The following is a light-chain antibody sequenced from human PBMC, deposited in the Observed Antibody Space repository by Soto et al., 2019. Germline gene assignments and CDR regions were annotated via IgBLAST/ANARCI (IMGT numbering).Light chain of an antibody. V-gene: IGLV1-47*01. CDR3: AAWDDSLSGQV. CDR2: RNN. Sequence: QSALTQPPSASGTPGQRVTISCSGSSSNSGSNYVYWYQQLPGTAPKLLIYRNNQRPSGVPDRFSGSKSGTSASLAISGLRYEDEADYYCAAWDDSLSGQVFGTGTKVTVL. CDR1: SSNSGSNY. J-gene: IGLJ1*01.